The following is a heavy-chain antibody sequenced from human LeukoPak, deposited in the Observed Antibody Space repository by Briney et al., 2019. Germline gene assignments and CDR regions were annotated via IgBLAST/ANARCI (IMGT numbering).Heavy chain of an antibody. CDR2: IYYTGSA. J-gene: IGHJ5*02. V-gene: IGHV4-59*01. D-gene: IGHD3-10*01. Sequence: SETLSLTCTVSGGSISSYYWSWIRQPPGKGLELIGYIYYTGSANYNPSLKSRVTMSVDTSKNQFSLNLNSVTAADTAVYYCARRRFGDPGADPWGQGTLVTVSS. CDR3: ARRRFGDPGADP. CDR1: GGSISSYY.